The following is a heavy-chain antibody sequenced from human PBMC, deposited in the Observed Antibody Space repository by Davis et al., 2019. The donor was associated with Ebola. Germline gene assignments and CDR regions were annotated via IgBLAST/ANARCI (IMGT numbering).Heavy chain of an antibody. CDR2: ISSSSSYI. D-gene: IGHD3-3*01. Sequence: GESLKISCAASGFTFSSYSMNWVRQAPGKGLEWVSSISSSSSYIYYADSVKGRFTISRDNAKNSLYLQMNSLRDEDTAVYYCARDRFTGMDVWGQGTTVTVSS. CDR1: GFTFSSYS. J-gene: IGHJ6*02. CDR3: ARDRFTGMDV. V-gene: IGHV3-21*04.